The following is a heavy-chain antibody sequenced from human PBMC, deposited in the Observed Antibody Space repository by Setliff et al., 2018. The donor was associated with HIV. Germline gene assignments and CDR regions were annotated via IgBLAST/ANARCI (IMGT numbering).Heavy chain of an antibody. CDR1: GYSISSGYY. J-gene: IGHJ4*02. CDR2: IYHSGST. Sequence: SETLSLTCAVSGYSISSGYYWGWIRQPPGKGLEWIGSIYHSGSTYYNPSLKSRVTISVDTPKNQFSLKLSSVTAADTAVYYCARVRAHDYGDFGAYYFDYWGQGTLVTVSS. V-gene: IGHV4-38-2*01. D-gene: IGHD4-17*01. CDR3: ARVRAHDYGDFGAYYFDY.